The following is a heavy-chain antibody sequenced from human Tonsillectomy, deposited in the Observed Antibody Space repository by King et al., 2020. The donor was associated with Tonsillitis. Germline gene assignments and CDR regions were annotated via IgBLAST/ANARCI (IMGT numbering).Heavy chain of an antibody. CDR1: GFTFDDYA. CDR3: AKSRSWSEAVAGLYFDY. V-gene: IGHV3-9*01. Sequence: VQLVESGGGLVQPGRSLRLSCAASGFTFDDYAMHWVRQAPGKGLEWVSGISWNGGSVGYADSVKGRFTISRDNAKNSLYLQMNSLRAEDTALYYCAKSRSWSEAVAGLYFDYWGQGTLVTVSS. D-gene: IGHD6-19*01. J-gene: IGHJ4*02. CDR2: ISWNGGSV.